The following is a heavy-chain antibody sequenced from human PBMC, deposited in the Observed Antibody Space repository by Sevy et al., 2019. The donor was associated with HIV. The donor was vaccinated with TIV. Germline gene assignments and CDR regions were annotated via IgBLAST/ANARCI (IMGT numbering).Heavy chain of an antibody. D-gene: IGHD2-21*01. V-gene: IGHV3-30*02. Sequence: GGSLRLSCAASGFSFSSYGMHWVRHAPGKGLEWMSYIQYDGSNKDYADSVKGRFTISRDNSKNTLYLQMNSLRVEDTGVFYCVKEGGGEGGDHWGQGTLVTVSS. CDR2: IQYDGSNK. J-gene: IGHJ4*02. CDR3: VKEGGGEGGDH. CDR1: GFSFSSYG.